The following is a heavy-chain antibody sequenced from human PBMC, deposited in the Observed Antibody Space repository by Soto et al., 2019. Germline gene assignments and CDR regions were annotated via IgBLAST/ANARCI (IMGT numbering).Heavy chain of an antibody. CDR2: IYYSGST. D-gene: IGHD3-3*01. Sequence: PSETLSLTCTVSGGSISSYYWSWIRQPPGKGLEWIGYIYYSGSTNYNPSLKSRVTISVDTSKNQFSLKLSSVTAADTAVYYCARGSGSFRSYYDFWSGYSPPNDYWGQGTLVTVSS. CDR3: ARGSGSFRSYYDFWSGYSPPNDY. V-gene: IGHV4-59*12. J-gene: IGHJ4*02. CDR1: GGSISSYY.